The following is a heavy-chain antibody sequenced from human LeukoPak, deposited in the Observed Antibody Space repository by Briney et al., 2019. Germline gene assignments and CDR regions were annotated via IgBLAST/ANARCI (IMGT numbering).Heavy chain of an antibody. CDR2: INHSGST. CDR1: GGSFIGYY. Sequence: SETLSLTCPVYGGSFIGYYCSWIRQPPGKGLEWIGEINHSGSTNYKPSLKSRVTISVDTSKNQFSLKLSSVTAPDTAVYYCAELGITMIGGVWGKGTTVTISS. J-gene: IGHJ6*04. CDR3: AELGITMIGGV. V-gene: IGHV4-34*01. D-gene: IGHD3-10*02.